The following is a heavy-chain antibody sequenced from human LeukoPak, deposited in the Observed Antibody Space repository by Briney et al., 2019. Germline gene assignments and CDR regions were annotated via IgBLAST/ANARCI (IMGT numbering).Heavy chain of an antibody. D-gene: IGHD7-27*01. V-gene: IGHV3-48*02. Sequence: SGGSLRLSCEASGFTFSSYSVSWVRQAPGKGPQWVSYISSSGITIYHADSVKGRFTISRDNAKNSLFLQMSSLRDEDTAVYYCVRVDWGSFALDIWGQGTMVTVSS. J-gene: IGHJ3*02. CDR1: GFTFSSYS. CDR2: ISSSGITI. CDR3: VRVDWGSFALDI.